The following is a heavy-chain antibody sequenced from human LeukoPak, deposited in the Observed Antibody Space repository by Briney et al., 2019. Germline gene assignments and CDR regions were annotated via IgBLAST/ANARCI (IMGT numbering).Heavy chain of an antibody. V-gene: IGHV3-7*01. J-gene: IGHJ4*02. Sequence: GGSLRLSCVGSGFTFSRYWLNWVRQAPGKGLEWVANMNQDGSEIYYLDSVKGRFTISRDNAKNSVYLQMNSLRAEDTAVYYCARGGGYGDYDYWGQGTLVTVSS. CDR1: GFTFSRYW. D-gene: IGHD4-17*01. CDR3: ARGGGYGDYDY. CDR2: MNQDGSEI.